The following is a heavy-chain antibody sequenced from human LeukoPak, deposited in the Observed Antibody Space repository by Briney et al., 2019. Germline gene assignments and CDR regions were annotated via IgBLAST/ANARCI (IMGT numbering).Heavy chain of an antibody. CDR1: GGTFSSYA. CDR2: IIPILGIA. CDR3: ARGVSLNYYYYYGMDV. Sequence: GSSVKVSCKASGGTFSSYAISWVRQAPGQGLEWMGRIIPILGIANYAQKFRGRVTINADKSTSTAYMELSSLRSEDTAVYYCARGVSLNYYYYYGMDVWGQGTTVTVSS. D-gene: IGHD3-16*02. J-gene: IGHJ6*02. V-gene: IGHV1-69*04.